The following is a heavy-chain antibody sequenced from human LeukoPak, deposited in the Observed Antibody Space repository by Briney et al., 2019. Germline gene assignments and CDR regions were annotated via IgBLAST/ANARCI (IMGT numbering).Heavy chain of an antibody. CDR2: ISSSSSYT. CDR1: GFTFSDYY. CDR3: ASSPGDIVVVPAATFDY. J-gene: IGHJ4*02. Sequence: PGGSLRLSCAASGFTFSDYYMSWIRQAPGKGLEWVSYISSSSSYTNYADSVKGRLTISRDNAKNSLYLQMNSLRAEDTAVYYCASSPGDIVVVPAATFDYWGQGTLVTVSS. D-gene: IGHD2-2*01. V-gene: IGHV3-11*03.